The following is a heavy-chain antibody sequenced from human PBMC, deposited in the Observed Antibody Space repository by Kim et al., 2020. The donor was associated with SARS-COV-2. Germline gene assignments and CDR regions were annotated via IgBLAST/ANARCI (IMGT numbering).Heavy chain of an antibody. D-gene: IGHD5-12*01. CDR1: GASISSGGYY. V-gene: IGHV4-31*03. CDR2: IDYSGST. Sequence: TLSLTCTVSGASISSGGYYWSWIRQHQGKGLEWIAYIDYSGSTDDNPSVKSRLIISLDKSKNQISLKLSSVTAADTAVYYCVRGRRDGYNYFDYWGQGALVTVSS. CDR3: VRGRRDGYNYFDY. J-gene: IGHJ4*02.